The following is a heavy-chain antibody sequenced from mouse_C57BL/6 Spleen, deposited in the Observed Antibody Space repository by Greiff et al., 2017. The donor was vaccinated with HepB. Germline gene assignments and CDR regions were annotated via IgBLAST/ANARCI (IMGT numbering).Heavy chain of an antibody. CDR2: FYPGSGSI. Sequence: QVQLKESGAELVKPGASVKLSCKASGYTFTEYTIHWVKQRSGQGLEWIGWFYPGSGSIKYNEKFKDKATLTADKSSSTVNMELSRLTSEDSAVYFCARHEDRGAQATDYAMDYWGQGTSVTVSS. CDR1: GYTFTEYT. CDR3: ARHEDRGAQATDYAMDY. D-gene: IGHD3-2*02. V-gene: IGHV1-62-2*01. J-gene: IGHJ4*01.